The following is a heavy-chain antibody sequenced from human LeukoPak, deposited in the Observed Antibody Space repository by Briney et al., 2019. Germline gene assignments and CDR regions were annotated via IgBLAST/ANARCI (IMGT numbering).Heavy chain of an antibody. CDR1: GGSFSGYY. D-gene: IGHD3-3*01. Sequence: SETLSLTCAVYGGSFSGYYWSWIRQPPAKGLEWIGEINHSGSTNYNPSLKSRVTISVDTSKNQFSLKLSSVTAADTAVYYCARGSPYYDFWSGYHRDAFDIWGQGTMVTVSS. J-gene: IGHJ3*02. CDR2: INHSGST. CDR3: ARGSPYYDFWSGYHRDAFDI. V-gene: IGHV4-34*01.